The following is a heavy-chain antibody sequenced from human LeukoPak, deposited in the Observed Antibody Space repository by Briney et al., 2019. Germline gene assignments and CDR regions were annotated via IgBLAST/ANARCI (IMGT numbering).Heavy chain of an antibody. Sequence: GGSLRLSCAASGFTFDDYTMHWVRQAPGKGLEWVSLISWDGGSTYYADSVKGRFTISRDNSKNSLYLQMNSLRTEDTALCYCAKQQLVRGYYYYYYMDVWGKGTTVTVSS. D-gene: IGHD6-13*01. CDR2: ISWDGGST. CDR3: AKQQLVRGYYYYYYMDV. CDR1: GFTFDDYT. J-gene: IGHJ6*03. V-gene: IGHV3-43*01.